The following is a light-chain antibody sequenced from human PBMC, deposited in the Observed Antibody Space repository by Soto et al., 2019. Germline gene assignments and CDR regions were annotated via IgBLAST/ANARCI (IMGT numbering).Light chain of an antibody. Sequence: EIVMTQSPATLSVSPGERATLSCRASQSVSSNLAWYQQKPGQAPRLLIYGASTRATGIPARFSGSGSGTDFALSISSLLSEDFAVYYCQQYNNWSSITFGQGTRLEMK. J-gene: IGKJ5*01. CDR1: QSVSSN. V-gene: IGKV3-15*01. CDR2: GAS. CDR3: QQYNNWSSIT.